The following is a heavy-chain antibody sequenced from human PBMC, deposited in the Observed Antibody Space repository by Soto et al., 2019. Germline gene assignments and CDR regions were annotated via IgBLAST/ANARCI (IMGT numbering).Heavy chain of an antibody. V-gene: IGHV1-69*13. CDR2: IIPIFGTA. Sequence: SVKVSCKASGGTFSSYAISWVRQAPGQGLEWMGGIIPIFGTANYAQKFQGRVTITADESTSTAYMELSSLRSEDTAVYYCARDITMVRGCGMDVWGQGTTVTVYS. D-gene: IGHD3-10*01. J-gene: IGHJ6*02. CDR1: GGTFSSYA. CDR3: ARDITMVRGCGMDV.